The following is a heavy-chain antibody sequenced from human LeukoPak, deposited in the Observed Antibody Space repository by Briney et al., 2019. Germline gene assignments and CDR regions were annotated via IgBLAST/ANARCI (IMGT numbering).Heavy chain of an antibody. J-gene: IGHJ4*02. CDR2: MNPYNGRT. D-gene: IGHD3-16*02. CDR3: ARGGIMITFGGLIHRPPDY. CDR1: GYTFNEYE. Sequence: ASVKVSCKASGYTFNEYEINWVRQATGQGLEWMGWMNPYNGRTAYAQKFQGRVTMTRNTSIGTAYMELSSLRSEDTAVYYCARGGIMITFGGLIHRPPDYWGQGTLVTVSS. V-gene: IGHV1-8*01.